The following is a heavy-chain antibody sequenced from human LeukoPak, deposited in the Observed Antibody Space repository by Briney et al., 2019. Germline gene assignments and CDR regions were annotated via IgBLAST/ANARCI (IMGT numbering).Heavy chain of an antibody. Sequence: PGGSLRLSXAASGFTFSSYAMSWVRQAPGKGLEWVSAVIGSGGSTYYADSVKGRFTISRDNSKNTLYLQMNTLRAEDTAVYYCAIVLPIYSIVYYFDYWGQGTPVTVSS. CDR2: VIGSGGST. J-gene: IGHJ4*02. CDR3: AIVLPIYSIVYYFDY. V-gene: IGHV3-23*01. D-gene: IGHD4-11*01. CDR1: GFTFSSYA.